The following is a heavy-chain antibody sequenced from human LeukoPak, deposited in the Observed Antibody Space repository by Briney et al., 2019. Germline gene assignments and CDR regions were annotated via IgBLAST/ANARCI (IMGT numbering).Heavy chain of an antibody. CDR2: LYSDGNT. V-gene: IGHV3-53*01. D-gene: IGHD1-14*01. CDR3: ARGVEPLAANTLAY. CDR1: GFTFRNYE. J-gene: IGHJ4*02. Sequence: PGGSLRLSCAASGFTFRNYELNWVRQAPGKGLEWVSVLYSDGNTKYADSVQGRFTISRDNSKNTLYLEMNSLSPDDTAVYYCARGVEPLAANTLAYWGQGTLVTVSS.